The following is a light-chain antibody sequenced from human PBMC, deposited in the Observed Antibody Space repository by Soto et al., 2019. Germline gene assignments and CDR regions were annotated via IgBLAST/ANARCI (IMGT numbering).Light chain of an antibody. V-gene: IGLV2-14*01. J-gene: IGLJ1*01. CDR3: SSYTSSSPYV. Sequence: QSALTQPASVSGSPGQSITISCTGTSSDVGGYNYVSWYQQHPGKAPKLMIYDVSNRPSGVSNRFSGSKSGNTASLTISGRQAEDEADYYCSSYTSSSPYVFGTGTKLTV. CDR1: SSDVGGYNY. CDR2: DVS.